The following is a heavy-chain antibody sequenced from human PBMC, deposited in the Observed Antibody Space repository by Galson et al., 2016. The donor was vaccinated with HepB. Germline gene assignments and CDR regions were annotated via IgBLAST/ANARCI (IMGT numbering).Heavy chain of an antibody. Sequence: SLRLSCAASGFTFNSYTMTWVRQAPGKRLECVSGISSSGGSTHYTDSVKGRFIISRDNSKNTLYLQMSSLRPEDTDVYYCVKGGAVELAEFDIWGQGTMVTVSS. D-gene: IGHD1-1*01. J-gene: IGHJ3*02. CDR1: GFTFNSYT. V-gene: IGHV3-64D*08. CDR3: VKGGAVELAEFDI. CDR2: ISSSGGST.